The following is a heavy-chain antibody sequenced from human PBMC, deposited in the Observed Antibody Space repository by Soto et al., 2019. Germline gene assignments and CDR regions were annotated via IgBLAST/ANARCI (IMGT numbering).Heavy chain of an antibody. D-gene: IGHD1-26*01. CDR3: STWGTTTDY. J-gene: IGHJ4*02. Sequence: QVQVVQSGAEVKKPGSSVRVSCKTSGGTFTNFPINWVRQAPGQGLEWMGGIIPILRAPKYARKFQGRVTSTADKSTTTAYMELDSLTFGDTAGYYCSTWGTTTDYWGKGTLVTVAS. CDR2: IIPILRAP. CDR1: GGTFTNFP. V-gene: IGHV1-69*06.